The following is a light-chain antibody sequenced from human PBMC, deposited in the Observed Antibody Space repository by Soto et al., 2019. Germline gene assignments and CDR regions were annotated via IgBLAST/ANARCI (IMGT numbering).Light chain of an antibody. J-gene: IGLJ2*01. CDR2: DVI. V-gene: IGLV2-8*01. Sequence: QSALTQPPSASGSPGQSVTISCTGTSSDVGNHNFVSWYQHHPGKAPKLMLYDVIKRPSGVPDRFSGSKSGSTASLTVSGLQAEDEANYYCSSYGGSNNFVVFGGGTKLTVL. CDR3: SSYGGSNNFVV. CDR1: SSDVGNHNF.